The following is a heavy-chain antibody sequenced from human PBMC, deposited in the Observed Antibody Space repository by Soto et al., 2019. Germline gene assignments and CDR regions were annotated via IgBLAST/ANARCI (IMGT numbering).Heavy chain of an antibody. CDR2: ISYDGSNK. CDR3: AKEWFGELSIYYYYGMDV. Sequence: GGSLRVSCAASGFTFSSYGMHWVRQAPDKGLEWVVVISYDGSNKYYADSVEGRFSISRDNSKNTLYLQMNSLRAEDTALYYCAKEWFGELSIYYYYGMDVWGQGTMVTVSS. J-gene: IGHJ6*02. D-gene: IGHD3-10*01. CDR1: GFTFSSYG. V-gene: IGHV3-30*18.